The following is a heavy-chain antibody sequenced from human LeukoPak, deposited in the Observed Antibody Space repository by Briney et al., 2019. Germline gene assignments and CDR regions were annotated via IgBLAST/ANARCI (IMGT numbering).Heavy chain of an antibody. Sequence: ASVKVSCKVSGYTLTELSMHWVRQAPGKGLEWMGGFDPEDGETIYAQKFQGRVTMTRDTSITTAFMELSSLISDDTAVYYCARVYAGPDHWGQGTLVTVSS. CDR3: ARVYAGPDH. CDR2: FDPEDGET. J-gene: IGHJ4*02. V-gene: IGHV1-24*01. D-gene: IGHD2/OR15-2a*01. CDR1: GYTLTELS.